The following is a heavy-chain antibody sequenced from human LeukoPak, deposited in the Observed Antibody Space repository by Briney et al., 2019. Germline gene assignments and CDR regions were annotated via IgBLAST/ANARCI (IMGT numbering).Heavy chain of an antibody. Sequence: GASVKVSCKASGYTFTSYGISWVRQAPGQGLEWMGWISAYNGNTNYAQKLQGRVTMTTDTSTSTAYMELRSLRSDDTAVYYCARGWAYCGGDCYSDYWGQGTLVTVSS. CDR1: GYTFTSYG. CDR3: ARGWAYCGGDCYSDY. CDR2: ISAYNGNT. D-gene: IGHD2-21*01. J-gene: IGHJ4*02. V-gene: IGHV1-18*01.